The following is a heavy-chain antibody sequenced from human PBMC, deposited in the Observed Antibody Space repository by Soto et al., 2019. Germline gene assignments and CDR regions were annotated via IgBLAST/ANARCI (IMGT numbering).Heavy chain of an antibody. J-gene: IGHJ4*02. CDR2: IKQDGSEK. Sequence: EVQLVESGGGLVQPGGSLRLSCAASGFTFSSYWMSWVRQAPGKGLEWVANIKQDGSEKYYVDSVKGRFTISRDNAKNSLFLQMISVRAEDTAVYYCARLATLVRYSGSWPDYWGQGTLVTVSS. D-gene: IGHD6-13*01. CDR3: ARLATLVRYSGSWPDY. V-gene: IGHV3-7*03. CDR1: GFTFSSYW.